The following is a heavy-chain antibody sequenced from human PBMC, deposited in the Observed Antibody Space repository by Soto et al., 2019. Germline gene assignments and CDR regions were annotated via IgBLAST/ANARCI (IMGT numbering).Heavy chain of an antibody. V-gene: IGHV3-23*01. CDR1: GFTFSSYA. CDR2: IGGSGGST. CDR3: ATDSFATGFWAFDI. J-gene: IGHJ3*02. Sequence: EVQLLESGGGLVQPGGSLRLSCAASGFTFSSYAMSWVRQAPGKGLEWVSAIGGSGGSTYYADSVKGRFTISRDNSKNTLYLQMISLRAEDTAVYYCATDSFATGFWAFDIWGQGTMVTVSS. D-gene: IGHD3-9*01.